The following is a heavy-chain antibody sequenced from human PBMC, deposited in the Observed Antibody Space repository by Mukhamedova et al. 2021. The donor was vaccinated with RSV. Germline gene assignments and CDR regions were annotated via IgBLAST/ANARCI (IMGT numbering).Heavy chain of an antibody. Sequence: FSGYYWSWIRQPPGKGLEWMGEINHSGSTNYNPSLKSRVTISIDTSKNQFSLKLSAVTAADTAAYYCARGDCQGVAAAGTPDYWG. D-gene: IGHD6-13*01. V-gene: IGHV4-34*01. CDR2: INHSGST. CDR1: FSGYY. J-gene: IGHJ4*01. CDR3: ARGDCQGVAAAGTPDY.